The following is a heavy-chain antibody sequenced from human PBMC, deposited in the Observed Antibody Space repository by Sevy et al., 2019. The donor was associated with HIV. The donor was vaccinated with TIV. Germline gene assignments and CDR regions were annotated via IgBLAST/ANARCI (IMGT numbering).Heavy chain of an antibody. Sequence: GGSLRLSCAASGFTFTNAWMNWVRQAPGMRLEWVANIKQDGSEKYYVDFLKGRFTISRDNAKNSLYLQMNSLRAEDTAVYYCARLCTGFIYYYYYGMDVWGQGTTVTVSS. V-gene: IGHV3-7*01. CDR3: ARLCTGFIYYYYYGMDV. J-gene: IGHJ6*02. CDR1: GFTFTNAW. CDR2: IKQDGSEK. D-gene: IGHD2-2*01.